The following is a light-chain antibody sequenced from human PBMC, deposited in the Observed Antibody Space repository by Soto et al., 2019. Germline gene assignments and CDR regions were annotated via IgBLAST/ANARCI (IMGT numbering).Light chain of an antibody. Sequence: DIVMTQSPLSLPVTPGEPASISCRSSQSLLHSNGYNYLDWYLQKPGQSPQLLIYLGSNRASGVPDRFSGSGSGTDFTLKISRVEAEDVGGYYCMQALQTPYTFGQVTKLEIK. CDR3: MQALQTPYT. V-gene: IGKV2-28*01. J-gene: IGKJ2*01. CDR2: LGS. CDR1: QSLLHSNGYNY.